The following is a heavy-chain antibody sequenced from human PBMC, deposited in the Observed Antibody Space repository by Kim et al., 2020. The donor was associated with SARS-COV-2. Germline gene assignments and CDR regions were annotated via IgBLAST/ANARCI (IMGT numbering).Heavy chain of an antibody. V-gene: IGHV3-23*01. CDR2: ISGSGGST. CDR1: GFTFSSYA. Sequence: GGSLRLSCAASGFTFSSYAMSWVRQAPGKGLEWVSAISGSGGSTYYADSVKGRFTISRDNSKNTLYLQMNSLRAEDTAVYYCAKGIGDFFGVVTEHYGMDVWGQGTTVTVSS. D-gene: IGHD3-3*01. J-gene: IGHJ6*02. CDR3: AKGIGDFFGVVTEHYGMDV.